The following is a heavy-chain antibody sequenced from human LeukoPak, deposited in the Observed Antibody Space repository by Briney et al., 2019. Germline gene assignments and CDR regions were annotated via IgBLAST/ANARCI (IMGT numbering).Heavy chain of an antibody. V-gene: IGHV3-74*01. CDR2: INSDGSST. D-gene: IGHD3-22*01. CDR1: GFTFSSYW. Sequence: PGGSLRLSCAASGFTFSSYWMHWVRQAPGKGLVWVSRINSDGSSTSYADSVKGRFTISRDNAKNTLYLQMNSLRAEDTAVYYCAKDPAGMIVVPIDAFDIWGQGTMVTVSS. J-gene: IGHJ3*02. CDR3: AKDPAGMIVVPIDAFDI.